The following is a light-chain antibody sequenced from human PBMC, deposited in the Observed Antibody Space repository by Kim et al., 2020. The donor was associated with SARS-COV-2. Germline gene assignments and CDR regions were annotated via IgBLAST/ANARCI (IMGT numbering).Light chain of an antibody. CDR3: SAWDSSVSAWV. J-gene: IGLJ2*01. CDR2: RNK. CDR1: SRTVGGQG. Sequence: GNSRTVGGQGAAWRGQRQGHPPKLRSCRNKKRPSGISARFSASRSGDTASLTITGLQPEDEADYHCSAWDSSVSAWVFGGGTQLTVL. V-gene: IGLV10-54*01.